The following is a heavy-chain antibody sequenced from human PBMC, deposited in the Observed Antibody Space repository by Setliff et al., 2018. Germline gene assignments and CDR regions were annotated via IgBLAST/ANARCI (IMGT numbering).Heavy chain of an antibody. D-gene: IGHD2-15*01. Sequence: RGESLKISCAASGFTFSTYRMHWVRQAPGKGLEWVAVIWDDGVKKYHADSVKGRFTISRDNSKNTLYLQMNSLRPEDTAVYYCARTCSGSGCYAGLESWGQGTPVTVSS. CDR1: GFTFSTYR. CDR2: IWDDGVKK. J-gene: IGHJ4*02. V-gene: IGHV3-33*08. CDR3: ARTCSGSGCYAGLES.